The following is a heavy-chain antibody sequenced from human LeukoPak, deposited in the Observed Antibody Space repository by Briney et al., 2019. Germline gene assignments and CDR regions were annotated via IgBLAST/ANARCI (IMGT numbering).Heavy chain of an antibody. CDR3: ASKKGGYCSGGSCYSEGYYYYMDV. CDR2: IYYSGST. J-gene: IGHJ6*03. Sequence: PSETLSLTCTVSGGSISSYCWSWIRQPPGKGLEWIGYIYYSGSTNYNPSLKSRVTISVDTSKNQFSLKLSSVTAADTAVYYCASKKGGYCSGGSCYSEGYYYYMDVWGKGTTVTVSS. D-gene: IGHD2-15*01. V-gene: IGHV4-59*01. CDR1: GGSISSYC.